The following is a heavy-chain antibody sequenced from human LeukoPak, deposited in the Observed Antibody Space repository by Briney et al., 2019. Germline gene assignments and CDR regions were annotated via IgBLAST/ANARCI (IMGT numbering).Heavy chain of an antibody. CDR3: ARRVGTQYYFDY. V-gene: IGHV5-51*01. CDR1: GYSFTSYW. J-gene: IGHJ4*02. CDR2: IYPGDSDT. Sequence: PGESLKISCKGSGYSFTSYWIDWVRQMPGKGLEWMGTIYPGDSDTRYNPSFQGQVTISADKSISTAYLQWGSLKASDTAMYYCARRVGTQYYFDYWGQGTLVTVSS. D-gene: IGHD7-27*01.